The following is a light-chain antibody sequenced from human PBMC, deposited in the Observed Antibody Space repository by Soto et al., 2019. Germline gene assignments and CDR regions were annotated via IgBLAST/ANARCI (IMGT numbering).Light chain of an antibody. J-gene: IGKJ1*01. CDR3: QQRHSTPT. V-gene: IGKV1-39*01. CDR1: QSISSY. CDR2: TAS. Sequence: DIQMTQSPSSLSASVGDRVTITCRASQSISSYLTWYQQKPGKAPKLLIYTASSLQSGVPSRFSGSGSGTDFTLTISSLQPEDFATYYCQQRHSTPTFGQGTKVEIK.